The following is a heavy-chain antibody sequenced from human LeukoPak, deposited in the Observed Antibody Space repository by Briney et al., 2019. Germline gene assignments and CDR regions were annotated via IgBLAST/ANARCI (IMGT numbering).Heavy chain of an antibody. J-gene: IGHJ4*02. D-gene: IGHD6-19*01. CDR3: AGEHSSGWNDY. Sequence: PSETLSLTCTVSGGSISSYYWSWIRQPPGKGLEWIGHIYYSGSTNYNPSLKSRVTISVDTSKNQFSLKLSSVTAADTAVYYCAGEHSSGWNDYWGQGTLVTVSS. CDR1: GGSISSYY. V-gene: IGHV4-59*01. CDR2: IYYSGST.